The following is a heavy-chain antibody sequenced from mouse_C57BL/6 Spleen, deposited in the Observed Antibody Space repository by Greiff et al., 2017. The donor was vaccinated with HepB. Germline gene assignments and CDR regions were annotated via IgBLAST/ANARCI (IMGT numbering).Heavy chain of an antibody. V-gene: IGHV1-53*01. CDR3: ARELLSSREGYAMDY. Sequence: QVQLQQPGTELVKPGASVKLSCKASGYTFASFWMHWVKQRPGQGLEWIGNINPSNGGTNYNEKFKSKATLTVDKSSSTAYMQLSSLTSEDSAVYYCARELLSSREGYAMDYWGQGTSVTVSS. CDR2: INPSNGGT. CDR1: GYTFASFW. D-gene: IGHD2-4*01. J-gene: IGHJ4*01.